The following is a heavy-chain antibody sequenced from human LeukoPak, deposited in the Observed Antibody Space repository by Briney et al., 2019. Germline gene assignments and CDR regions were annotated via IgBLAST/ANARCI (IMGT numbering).Heavy chain of an antibody. CDR1: GGSISSYY. CDR3: ARNSPIATDGTAFDM. Sequence: PSETLSLTCTVSGGSISSYYWSWIRQPPGKGLEWIGYIYYSGSTNYNPSLKSRVTISVDTSKNQFSLRLTSVTAADTAVYHCARNSPIATDGTAFDMWGQGTRVTVSS. D-gene: IGHD6-13*01. J-gene: IGHJ3*02. V-gene: IGHV4-59*08. CDR2: IYYSGST.